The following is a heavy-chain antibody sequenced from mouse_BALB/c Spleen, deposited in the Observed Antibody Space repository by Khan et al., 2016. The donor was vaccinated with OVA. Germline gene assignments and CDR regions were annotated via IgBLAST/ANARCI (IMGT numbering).Heavy chain of an antibody. D-gene: IGHD1-2*01. V-gene: IGHV2-6-5*01. CDR1: GFSLTDYG. Sequence: QVQLKESGPGLVAPSQSLSITCTVSGFSLTDYGVSWIRQPPGKGLEWLGVIWGGGNTYYNSGLKSRLSISRDNYKNQVFLKMNSLQTDDTAMYYCAKLPGYGAMDYWGQGTSVTVSS. CDR3: AKLPGYGAMDY. CDR2: IWGGGNT. J-gene: IGHJ4*01.